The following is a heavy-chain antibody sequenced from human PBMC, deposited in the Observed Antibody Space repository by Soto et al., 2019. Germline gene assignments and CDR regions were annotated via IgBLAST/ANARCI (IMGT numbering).Heavy chain of an antibody. Sequence: EVQLVESGGGLVQPGGSLRLSCAASGFTFSDHYMDWVRQAPGKGLEWVGRTRNKANSYTTEYAASVKGRFTISRDDSKNSLYLQMNSLKTEDTAVYYCARVLGGYWGQGTLVTVSS. J-gene: IGHJ4*02. V-gene: IGHV3-72*01. CDR1: GFTFSDHY. D-gene: IGHD3-16*01. CDR2: TRNKANSYTT. CDR3: ARVLGGY.